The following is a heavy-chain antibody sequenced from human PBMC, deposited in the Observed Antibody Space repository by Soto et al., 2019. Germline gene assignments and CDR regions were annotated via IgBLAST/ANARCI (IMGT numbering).Heavy chain of an antibody. CDR1: GDIFTNFD. Sequence: QVQLVQPGAEVRKPGASVKVSCKASGDIFTNFDFNWVRQATGPGLEWIGWMRANSGDTGHDQKFQGRDRMTRDTTMSTAYMELSSLRAQDTAVYYCARYIYGQGFQAWGQGTLVFVSS. D-gene: IGHD3-3*02. CDR2: MRANSGDT. J-gene: IGHJ5*02. CDR3: ARYIYGQGFQA. V-gene: IGHV1-8*01.